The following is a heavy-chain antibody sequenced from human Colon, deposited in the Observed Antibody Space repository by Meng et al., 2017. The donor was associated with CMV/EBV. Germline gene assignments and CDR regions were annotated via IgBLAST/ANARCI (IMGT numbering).Heavy chain of an antibody. V-gene: IGHV3-30*04. CDR3: ARPRGTYYYGSGMDV. J-gene: IGHJ6*02. CDR1: GFTFGIYT. D-gene: IGHD3-10*01. Sequence: GGSLRLSCAASGFTFGIYTMDWVRQAPGKGLEWVALMAYDEKKKYYADSVQGRFTMSKDMSEKTVYLEMNSLRPEDTGVYYCARPRGTYYYGSGMDVWGQGTTVTVSS. CDR2: MAYDEKKK.